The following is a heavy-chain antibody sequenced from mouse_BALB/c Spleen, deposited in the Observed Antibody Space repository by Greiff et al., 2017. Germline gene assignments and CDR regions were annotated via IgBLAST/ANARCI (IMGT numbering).Heavy chain of an antibody. J-gene: IGHJ3*01. CDR2: ISSGSSTI. CDR1: GFTFSSFG. Sequence: EVMLVESGGGLVQPGGSRKLSCAASGFTFSSFGMHWVRQAPEKGLEWVAYISSGSSTIYYADTVKGRFTISRDNPKNTLFLQMTSLRSEDTAMYYCARGYDYDPFAYWGQGTLVTVSA. V-gene: IGHV5-17*02. CDR3: ARGYDYDPFAY. D-gene: IGHD2-4*01.